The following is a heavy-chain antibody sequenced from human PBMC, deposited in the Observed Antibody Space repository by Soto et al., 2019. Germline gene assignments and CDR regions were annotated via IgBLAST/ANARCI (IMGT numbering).Heavy chain of an antibody. D-gene: IGHD1-26*01. CDR1: GGTFSSYT. V-gene: IGHV1-69*02. CDR3: ARGRGSYYWGY. J-gene: IGHJ4*02. Sequence: QVQLVQSGAEVKKPGSSVKVSCKASGGTFSSYTISWVRQAPGQGLEWMVRIIPILGIANYAQKFQGRVTITADKSTSTAYMELSSLRSEDTAVYYCARGRGSYYWGYWGQGTLVTVSS. CDR2: IIPILGIA.